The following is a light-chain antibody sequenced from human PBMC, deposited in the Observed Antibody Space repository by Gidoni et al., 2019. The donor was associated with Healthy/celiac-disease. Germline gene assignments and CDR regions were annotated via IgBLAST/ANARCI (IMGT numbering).Light chain of an antibody. V-gene: IGKV1-8*01. J-gene: IGKJ4*01. CDR2: AAS. CDR1: QGISSY. CDR3: QQYYSYPFPT. Sequence: AIRMTQSPSSLSASTGDRVTITCRASQGISSYLAWYQQKPGKAPKLLIYAASTLQSGVPSRFSGSGSGTDFTLTISCLQSEDFATYYCQQYYSYPFPTFGGGTKVEIK.